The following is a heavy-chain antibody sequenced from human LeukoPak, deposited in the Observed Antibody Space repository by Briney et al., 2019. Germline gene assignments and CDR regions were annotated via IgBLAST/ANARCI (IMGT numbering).Heavy chain of an antibody. Sequence: ASVKVSCKPSGYTFTGYYLHWVGQAPGRGVVWMGWINPNSGGTNYAQKFQGRVTMTRDTSISTAYMELSRLGSDDTAVYYCARDQQYSSSWYAVDYWGQGTLVTVSS. V-gene: IGHV1-2*02. CDR3: ARDQQYSSSWYAVDY. CDR2: INPNSGGT. J-gene: IGHJ4*02. D-gene: IGHD6-13*01. CDR1: GYTFTGYY.